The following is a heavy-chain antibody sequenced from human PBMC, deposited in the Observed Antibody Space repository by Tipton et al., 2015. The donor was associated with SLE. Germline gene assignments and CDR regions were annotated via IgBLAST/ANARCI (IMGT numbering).Heavy chain of an antibody. CDR2: IIPIFGTA. V-gene: IGHV1-69*01. CDR3: ARVRLAGSDSSSWYWYFDY. Sequence: QVQLVQSGAEVKKPGASVKVSCKASGYTFTSYGISWVRQAPGQGLEWMGGIIPIFGTANYAQKFQGRVTITADESTSTAYMELSSLRSEDTAVYYCARVRLAGSDSSSWYWYFDYWGLGTLVTVSS. D-gene: IGHD6-13*01. J-gene: IGHJ4*02. CDR1: GYTFTSYG.